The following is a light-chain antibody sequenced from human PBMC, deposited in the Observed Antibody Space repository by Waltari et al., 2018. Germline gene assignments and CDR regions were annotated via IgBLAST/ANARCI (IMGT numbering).Light chain of an antibody. V-gene: IGLV2-14*04. Sequence: WYEQHPGKVPKVMICDVTKRPSGVSDRFFGSKSANTASLTISGLQAEDEANYYCTSYTTSSTWVFGGGTRLTVL. CDR2: DVT. J-gene: IGLJ3*02. CDR3: TSYTTSSTWV.